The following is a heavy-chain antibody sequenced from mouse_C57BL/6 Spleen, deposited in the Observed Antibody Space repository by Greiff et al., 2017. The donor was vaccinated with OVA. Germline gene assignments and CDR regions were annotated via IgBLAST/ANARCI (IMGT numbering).Heavy chain of an antibody. CDR2: ISSGGSYT. CDR1: GFTFSSYG. V-gene: IGHV5-6*01. CDR3: ARYISTVYYAMDY. J-gene: IGHJ4*01. D-gene: IGHD1-1*01. Sequence: EVQLVESGGDLVKPGGSLTLSCAASGFTFSSYGMSWVRQTPDKRLEWVATISSGGSYTYYPDSVKGRFTISRDNAKNTLYLQMISLKSEDTAMYYCARYISTVYYAMDYWGQGTSVTVSS.